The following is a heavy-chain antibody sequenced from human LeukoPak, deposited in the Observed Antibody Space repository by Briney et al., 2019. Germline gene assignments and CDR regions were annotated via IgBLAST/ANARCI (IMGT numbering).Heavy chain of an antibody. D-gene: IGHD2-15*01. CDR3: AKDGYCSAGSCFSANDAFDI. Sequence: GGSLRLSCVASGSTFSKYGMHWVRQAPGKGLEWVSAISGSGGSTYYADSVKGRFTISRDNSKNSLYLQMNSLRAEDTAVYYCAKDGYCSAGSCFSANDAFDIWGQGTMVTVSS. CDR2: ISGSGGST. CDR1: GSTFSKYG. V-gene: IGHV3-23*01. J-gene: IGHJ3*02.